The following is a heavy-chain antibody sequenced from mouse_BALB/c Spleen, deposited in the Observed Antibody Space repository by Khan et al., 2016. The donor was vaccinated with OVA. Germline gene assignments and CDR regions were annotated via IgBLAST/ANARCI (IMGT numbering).Heavy chain of an antibody. V-gene: IGHV1S41*01. CDR2: IAPGSGSP. J-gene: IGHJ4*01. D-gene: IGHD1-1*01. Sequence: DLVKPGASVKLSCKASGYTFTSYWINWIKQRPGQGLEWIGRIAPGSGSPYYNEMFKGKATLTVDTSDSTCYIQLNSLSSEDAAVYFGVRENLYGSNRYAMDYWGQGTSVTVSA. CDR3: VRENLYGSNRYAMDY. CDR1: GYTFTSYW.